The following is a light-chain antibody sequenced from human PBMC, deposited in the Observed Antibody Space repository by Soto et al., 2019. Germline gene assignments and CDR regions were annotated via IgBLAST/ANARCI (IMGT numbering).Light chain of an antibody. CDR2: DAS. V-gene: IGKV3-11*01. J-gene: IGKJ1*01. Sequence: DIVLTQSPATLSLSPGERATLSCRASQSVSSYLGWYQQRPGQAPRLLIYDASNRATGIPARFSGSGSGTDFTLTISSLQSEDFAVYYCQQYNNWPPTFGQGTKVDIK. CDR3: QQYNNWPPT. CDR1: QSVSSY.